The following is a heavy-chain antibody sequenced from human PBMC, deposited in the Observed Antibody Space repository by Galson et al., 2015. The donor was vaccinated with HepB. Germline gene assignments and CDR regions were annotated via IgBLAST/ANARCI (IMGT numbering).Heavy chain of an antibody. Sequence: SLRLSCAASGFTFSTYAMSWVRHAPGKGLEWVSAITSTGGSTYYADSVKGRFTISRDNPKNTVYLQMNSLRAEDTAVYYCAKDIRRTSCWDHTDAIDYWGQGTLVTVSS. D-gene: IGHD2-2*01. CDR1: GFTFSTYA. CDR3: AKDIRRTSCWDHTDAIDY. J-gene: IGHJ4*02. CDR2: ITSTGGST. V-gene: IGHV3-23*01.